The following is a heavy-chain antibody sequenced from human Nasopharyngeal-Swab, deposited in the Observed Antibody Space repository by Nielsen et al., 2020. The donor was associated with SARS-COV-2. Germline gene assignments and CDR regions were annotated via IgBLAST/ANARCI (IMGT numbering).Heavy chain of an antibody. D-gene: IGHD2-2*01. CDR2: IFSNDER. Sequence: WIRQPPGKALEWLAHIFSNDERSYTTSPKSRLTISKDTSKNQVFPTMTNMDTVDTATYYYARIGFNLLLWNICYYMDVWGKGTTVTVSS. J-gene: IGHJ6*03. V-gene: IGHV2-26*01. CDR3: ARIGFNLLLWNICYYMDV.